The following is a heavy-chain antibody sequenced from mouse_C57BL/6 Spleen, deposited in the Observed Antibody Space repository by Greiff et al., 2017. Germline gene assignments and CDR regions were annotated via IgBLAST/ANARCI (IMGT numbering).Heavy chain of an antibody. CDR2: INYDGSST. D-gene: IGHD2-5*01. J-gene: IGHJ2*01. CDR3: ARGDSNYDYFDY. V-gene: IGHV5-16*01. Sequence: EVKLVESEGGLVQPGSSMKLSCTASGFTFSDYYMAWVRQVPEKGLEWVANINYDGSSTYYLDSLKSRFIISRDNAKNILYLQMSRLKSEDTATYYCARGDSNYDYFDYWGQGTTLTVSS. CDR1: GFTFSDYY.